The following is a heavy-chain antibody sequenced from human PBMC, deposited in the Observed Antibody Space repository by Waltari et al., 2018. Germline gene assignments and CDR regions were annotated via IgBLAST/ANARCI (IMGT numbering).Heavy chain of an antibody. CDR3: GRLEGQLVEY. J-gene: IGHJ4*02. D-gene: IGHD6-6*01. Sequence: QVQLQESGPGLVKPSETLSLTCVVPGSSISSGFYWGWIRQPPGKGLEWIASIHHSGITHYNPSLQSRVIISVDTSKNQFSPKLNSVTATDTAVYYCGRLEGQLVEYWGQGTLVTVSS. CDR1: GSSISSGFY. CDR2: IHHSGIT. V-gene: IGHV4-38-2*01.